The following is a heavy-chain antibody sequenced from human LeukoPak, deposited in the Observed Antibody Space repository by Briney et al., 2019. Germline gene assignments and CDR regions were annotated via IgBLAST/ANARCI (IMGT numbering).Heavy chain of an antibody. V-gene: IGHV1-69*04. CDR1: GGTFSSYT. Sequence: SVKVSCKTSGGTFSSYTISWVRQAPGQGLEWMGRIVPSLGLTNYAQKFQGRVTVTADKSTSTAYMELSSLRSEDTGVYYCTRDPPRDSWEPSWDYWGQGTLITASA. CDR2: IVPSLGLT. D-gene: IGHD1-26*01. CDR3: TRDPPRDSWEPSWDY. J-gene: IGHJ4*02.